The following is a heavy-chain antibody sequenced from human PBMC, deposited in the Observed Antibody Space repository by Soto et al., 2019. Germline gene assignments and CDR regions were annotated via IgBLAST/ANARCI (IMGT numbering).Heavy chain of an antibody. Sequence: GGSLRLSCAASGFTFSSYAMSWVRQAPGKGLEWVSAISGSGGSTYYADSVKGRFTISRDNSKNTLYLQMNSLRAEDTAVYYCAKTTTKVGIAAATGPLDYWGQGTLVTVSS. CDR2: ISGSGGST. V-gene: IGHV3-23*01. CDR3: AKTTTKVGIAAATGPLDY. J-gene: IGHJ4*02. CDR1: GFTFSSYA. D-gene: IGHD6-13*01.